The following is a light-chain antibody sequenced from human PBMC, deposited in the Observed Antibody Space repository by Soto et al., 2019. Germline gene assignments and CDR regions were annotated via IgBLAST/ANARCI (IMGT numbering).Light chain of an antibody. CDR1: NSNIGAGYY. V-gene: IGLV1-40*01. J-gene: IGLJ2*01. CDR2: SNN. CDR3: QSYDSSLSGSVV. Sequence: QLVLTQPPSMSGAPGQRVTISCTGGNSNIGAGYYVHWYQQLPGAAPKLLIYSNNNRPSGVPDRFSGSKSGTSASLAITGLQAEDEADYYCQSYDSSLSGSVVFGGGTKVTVL.